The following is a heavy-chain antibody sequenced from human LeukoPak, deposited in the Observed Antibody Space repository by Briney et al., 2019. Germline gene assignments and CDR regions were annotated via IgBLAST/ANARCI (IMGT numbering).Heavy chain of an antibody. D-gene: IGHD3-10*01. CDR1: GYSISSAFC. V-gene: IGHV4-38-2*02. CDR2: IFHRGTT. Sequence: PSETLSLTCSVSGYSISSAFCWGWIRVPPGKGLEWIGSIFHRGTTYYNSSLKSRVNISIDTSKNQFSLNLNSLTAEDTAMYYCVRDGYYGSGSPGWFGPWGPGTLVIVSA. CDR3: VRDGYYGSGSPGWFGP. J-gene: IGHJ5*02.